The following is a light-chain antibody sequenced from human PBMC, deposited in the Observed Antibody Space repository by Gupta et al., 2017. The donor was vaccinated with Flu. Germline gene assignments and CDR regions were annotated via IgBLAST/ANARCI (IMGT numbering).Light chain of an antibody. CDR2: GNS. J-gene: IGLJ2*01. Sequence: QSVLTPPPSVSGAPGQRVTIHCTGSSSNIGAGYDVHWYQQLPGTAPKLLIYGNSTRPSGVPYRFSGSKSGTSASLAITGLQAEDEADYYCQSYDSSLSGHVVFGGGTKLTVL. CDR1: SSNIGAGYD. V-gene: IGLV1-40*01. CDR3: QSYDSSLSGHVV.